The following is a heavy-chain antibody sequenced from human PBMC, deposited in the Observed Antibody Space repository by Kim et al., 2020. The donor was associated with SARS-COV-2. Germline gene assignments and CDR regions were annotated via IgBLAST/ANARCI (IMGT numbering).Heavy chain of an antibody. CDR1: GFTFSSYS. V-gene: IGHV3-21*01. CDR2: ISSSSSYI. CDR3: ARANRWWELLIDY. Sequence: GGSLRLSCAASGFTFSSYSMKWVRQAPGKGLEWVSSISSSSSYIYYADSVKGRFTISRDNAKNSLYLQMNSLRAEDTAVYYCARANRWWELLIDYWGQGTLVTVSA. D-gene: IGHD1-26*01. J-gene: IGHJ4*02.